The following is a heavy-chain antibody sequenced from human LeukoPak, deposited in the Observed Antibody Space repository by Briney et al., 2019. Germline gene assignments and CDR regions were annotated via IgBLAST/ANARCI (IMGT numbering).Heavy chain of an antibody. J-gene: IGHJ4*02. D-gene: IGHD1-26*01. V-gene: IGHV3-30*04. CDR3: AREVFAWV. CDR2: ISFDGSEE. Sequence: PGRSLRLSCAASGFTFSAYGLNWVRQAPGKGLEWVALISFDGSEEYYADSVKGRVTISRDNSKNTVYLQMDSLRTEDTAVYYCAREVFAWVWGQGTLVTVSS. CDR1: GFTFSAYG.